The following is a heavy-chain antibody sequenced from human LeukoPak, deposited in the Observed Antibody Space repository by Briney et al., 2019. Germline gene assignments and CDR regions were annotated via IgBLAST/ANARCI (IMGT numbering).Heavy chain of an antibody. Sequence: GGSLRLSCAASGFTFSSYAIHWVRQAPGKGLEWVAVISYDGSNKYYADSVKGRFTISRDNSKNTLYLQMNSLRAEDTAVYYCARDRTSSSPFYYFDYWGQGTLVTVSS. CDR3: ARDRTSSSPFYYFDY. V-gene: IGHV3-30*04. J-gene: IGHJ4*02. CDR1: GFTFSSYA. CDR2: ISYDGSNK. D-gene: IGHD6-19*01.